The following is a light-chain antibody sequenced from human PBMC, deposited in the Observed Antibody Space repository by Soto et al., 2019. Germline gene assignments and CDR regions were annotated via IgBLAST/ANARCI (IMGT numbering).Light chain of an antibody. V-gene: IGKV3-15*01. J-gene: IGKJ4*01. Sequence: EIVMTRSPATLSVSPGERVTLSCMASQSVSSRLAWYHQKPGQSPRILIYGESTRATGIPDGFSGSGSGTELNLTISRLEPEDFAVYYCQEYVSSPLTCGGGTKVDIK. CDR2: GES. CDR1: QSVSSR. CDR3: QEYVSSPLT.